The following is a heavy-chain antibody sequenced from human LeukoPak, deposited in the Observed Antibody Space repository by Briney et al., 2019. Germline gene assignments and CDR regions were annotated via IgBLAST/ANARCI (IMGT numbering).Heavy chain of an antibody. Sequence: GGSLRLSCAASGFTFTSYSMSWVRQAPGKGLEWVSGTSVRGDYTYYADSVKGRFTISRDNSKNTLYLQMNCLRAEDTALYFCAKKAQYNGNYPLDYWGQGTLVTVSS. V-gene: IGHV3-23*01. CDR1: GFTFTSYS. J-gene: IGHJ4*02. CDR3: AKKAQYNGNYPLDY. D-gene: IGHD1-26*01. CDR2: TSVRGDYT.